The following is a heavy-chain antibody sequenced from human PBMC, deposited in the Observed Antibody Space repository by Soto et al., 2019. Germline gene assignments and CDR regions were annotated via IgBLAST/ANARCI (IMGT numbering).Heavy chain of an antibody. CDR1: VSSFIPYV. D-gene: IGHD3-3*01. V-gene: IGHV1-69*13. J-gene: IGHJ6*02. CDR2: IIPIFGTN. CDR3: AGGREEAFRVILFNYYAMDV. Sequence: SVKVTCKASVSSFIPYVLSWVRPPPAQELAWMGGIIPIFGTNTYAQKFGGRVTITPDEYTKKAYMELNSLRSEDTAIYYCAGGREEAFRVILFNYYAMDVWGQGTAVTVSS.